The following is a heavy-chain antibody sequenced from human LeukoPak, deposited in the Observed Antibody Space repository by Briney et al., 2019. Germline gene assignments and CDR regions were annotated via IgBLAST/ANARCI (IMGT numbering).Heavy chain of an antibody. V-gene: IGHV3-30*02. CDR1: GFTFSSYG. Sequence: GGSLRLSCAASGFTFSSYGMHWVRQAPGKGLGWVAFIRYDGSNKYYADSVKGRFTISRDNSKNTLYLQMNGLRAEDTAVYYCAKDLGMIVVVSIFDYWGQGTLVTVSS. CDR3: AKDLGMIVVVSIFDY. D-gene: IGHD3-22*01. CDR2: IRYDGSNK. J-gene: IGHJ4*02.